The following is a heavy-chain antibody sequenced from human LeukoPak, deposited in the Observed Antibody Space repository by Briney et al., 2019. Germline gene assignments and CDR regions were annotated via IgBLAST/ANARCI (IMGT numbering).Heavy chain of an antibody. J-gene: IGHJ4*02. CDR2: ISAYNGDT. CDR1: GYTFTSYG. D-gene: IGHD6-13*01. Sequence: ASVKVSCKASGYTFTSYGISWVRQAPGQGLEWMGWISAYNGDTKYAQKLQGRVTMTTDATTSTAYMELRSLRSDDTAVYYCARGTGGYSSSWYYYWGQGTLVTASS. CDR3: ARGTGGYSSSWYYY. V-gene: IGHV1-18*01.